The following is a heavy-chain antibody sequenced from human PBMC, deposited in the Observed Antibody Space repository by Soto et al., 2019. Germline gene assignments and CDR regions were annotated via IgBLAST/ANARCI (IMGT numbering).Heavy chain of an antibody. J-gene: IGHJ5*02. CDR2: IYPGDSDT. D-gene: IGHD2-2*01. V-gene: IGHV5-51*01. Sequence: GESLKISCKGSGYSFSTYWIGWVRQMPGKGLEWMGIIYPGDSDTTYSPSFQGQVTISADKSTSTAYLQWSSLKASDTAIYYCVRHLGTSRTTGFDPWGQGTLVTVSS. CDR1: GYSFSTYW. CDR3: VRHLGTSRTTGFDP.